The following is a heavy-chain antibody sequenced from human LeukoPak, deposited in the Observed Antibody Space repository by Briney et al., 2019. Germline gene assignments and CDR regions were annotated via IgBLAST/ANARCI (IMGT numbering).Heavy chain of an antibody. Sequence: GGSLRLSCAASGFTFSSYAMHWVRQAPGKGLEWVAVISYDGSNNYYADSVKGRFTISRDNSKNTLYLQMNSLRAEDTAVYYCAREAGSSHFDYWGQGTLVTVSS. CDR2: ISYDGSNN. CDR1: GFTFSSYA. CDR3: AREAGSSHFDY. D-gene: IGHD6-6*01. V-gene: IGHV3-30-3*01. J-gene: IGHJ4*02.